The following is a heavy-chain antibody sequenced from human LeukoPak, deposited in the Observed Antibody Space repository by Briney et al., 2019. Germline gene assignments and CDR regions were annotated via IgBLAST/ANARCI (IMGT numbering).Heavy chain of an antibody. CDR2: IWYDGSNK. CDR3: ARDQYYYDSSGYFYDF. D-gene: IGHD3-22*01. J-gene: IGHJ4*02. V-gene: IGHV3-33*01. CDR1: GFTFSRHG. Sequence: GGSLRLSCAASGFTFSRHGMHWVRQAPGKGLEWVALIWYDGSNKYYADSVRGRFTISRDNSKNTLYLQMNSLRVEDTAVYYCARDQYYYDSSGYFYDFWGQGTLVTVSS.